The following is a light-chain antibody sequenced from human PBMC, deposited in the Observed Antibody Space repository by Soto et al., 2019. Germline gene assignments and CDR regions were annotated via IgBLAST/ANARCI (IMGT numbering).Light chain of an antibody. V-gene: IGLV2-14*01. CDR3: SSYTSSSTLVV. J-gene: IGLJ2*01. CDR1: SSDVGGYNY. Sequence: QSALTQPASVSGSPGQSITISCTGTSSDVGGYNYVSWYQQHPGKAPKLMIYDVSNRPSGVSNRFSGSKSGNTASLTISGLXXXXXXDXYCSSYTSSSTLVVFGGGTKLTVL. CDR2: DVS.